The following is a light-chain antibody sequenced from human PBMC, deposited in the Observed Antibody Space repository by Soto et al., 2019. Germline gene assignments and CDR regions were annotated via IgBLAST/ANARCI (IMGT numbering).Light chain of an antibody. CDR3: CSYAGSYTSPYV. CDR1: SSDVGGYNY. CDR2: DVS. J-gene: IGLJ1*01. Sequence: QSVLTQPRSVSGSPGQSVTISCTGTSSDVGGYNYVSWYQQHPGKAPKLMIYDVSKRPSGVPDRFSGSKSGNTASLTISGLQAEDEADYYCCSYAGSYTSPYVFGNGTKVTVL. V-gene: IGLV2-11*01.